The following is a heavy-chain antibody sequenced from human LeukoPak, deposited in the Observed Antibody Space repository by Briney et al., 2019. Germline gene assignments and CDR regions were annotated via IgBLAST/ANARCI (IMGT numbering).Heavy chain of an antibody. CDR2: IYSGGSA. CDR1: GFTVSSNY. D-gene: IGHD3-22*01. J-gene: IGHJ4*02. V-gene: IGHV3-53*01. Sequence: GGSLRLSCAASGFTVSSNYMSWVRQAPGKGLEWVSVIYSGGSAYYAGSVKGRFTISRDNSKNTLYLQMNSLRAEDTAVYYCARGPYDSSGYYYGAFDYWGQGTLATVSS. CDR3: ARGPYDSSGYYYGAFDY.